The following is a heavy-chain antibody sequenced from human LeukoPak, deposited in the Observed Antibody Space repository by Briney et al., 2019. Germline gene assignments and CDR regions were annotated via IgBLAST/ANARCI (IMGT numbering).Heavy chain of an antibody. D-gene: IGHD5-24*01. J-gene: IGHJ3*02. CDR3: ARRDGMATIKAGEKYDAFDI. V-gene: IGHV4-4*09. CDR2: IYTSGST. CDR1: GGSISSYY. Sequence: SETLFLTCTVSGGSISSYYWSWIRQPPGKGLEWIGYIYTSGSTNYNPSLKSRVTISVDTSKNQFSLKLSSVTAADTAVYYCARRDGMATIKAGEKYDAFDIWGQGTMVTVSS.